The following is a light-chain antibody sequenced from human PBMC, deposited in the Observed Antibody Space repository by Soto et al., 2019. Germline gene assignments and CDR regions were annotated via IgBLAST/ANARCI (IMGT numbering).Light chain of an antibody. J-gene: IGLJ3*02. CDR2: DVS. V-gene: IGLV2-11*01. CDR1: SSDVGGYNY. Sequence: QSALTQPRSVSGSPGQSVTISCTGTSSDVGGYNYVSWYQQHPGKAPKLMIYDVSKRPSGVPDRFSGSKSGNTASLTISGLQAGEEADYYCSSSAGSYTSVFGGGPKLTVL. CDR3: SSSAGSYTSV.